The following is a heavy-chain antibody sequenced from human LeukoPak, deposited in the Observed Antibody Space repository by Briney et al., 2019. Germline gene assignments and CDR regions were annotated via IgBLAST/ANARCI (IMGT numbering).Heavy chain of an antibody. CDR3: ARDEWTIFGVVTRSPKRLDY. J-gene: IGHJ4*02. Sequence: PGGSLRLSCAASGFTFSSYSMNWVRQAPGKGLEWVSSISSSSSYIYYADSVKGRFTISRDNAKNSLYLQMNSLRAEDTAVYYCARDEWTIFGVVTRSPKRLDYWGQGTLVTVSS. CDR1: GFTFSSYS. CDR2: ISSSSSYI. D-gene: IGHD3-3*01. V-gene: IGHV3-21*01.